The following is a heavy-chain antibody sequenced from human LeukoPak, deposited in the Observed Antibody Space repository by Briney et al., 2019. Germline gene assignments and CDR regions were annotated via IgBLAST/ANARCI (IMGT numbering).Heavy chain of an antibody. CDR1: GYTFTSYG. D-gene: IGHD3-3*01. Sequence: GASVKVSCKASGYTFTSYGISWVRQAPGQGLEWMGWISAYNGNTNYAQKLQGRVTMTTDTSTSTAYMELRSPRSDDTAVYYCARARTTLYYDFWSGYDYWGQGTLVTVSS. CDR3: ARARTTLYYDFWSGYDY. J-gene: IGHJ4*02. V-gene: IGHV1-18*01. CDR2: ISAYNGNT.